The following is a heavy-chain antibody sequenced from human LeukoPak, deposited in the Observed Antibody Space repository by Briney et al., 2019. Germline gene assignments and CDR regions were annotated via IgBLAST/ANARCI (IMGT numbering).Heavy chain of an antibody. D-gene: IGHD3-3*01. CDR1: GGSISSYY. J-gene: IGHJ6*02. V-gene: IGHV4-4*07. CDR3: ARDFPEDFWSGYPYYYGMGV. CDR2: IYTSGST. Sequence: SETLSLTCTVSGGSISSYYWSWIRQPAGKGLEWIGRIYTSGSTNYNPSLKSRVTMSVDTSKNQFSLKLSSVTAADTAVYYCARDFPEDFWSGYPYYYGMGVWGQGTTVTVSS.